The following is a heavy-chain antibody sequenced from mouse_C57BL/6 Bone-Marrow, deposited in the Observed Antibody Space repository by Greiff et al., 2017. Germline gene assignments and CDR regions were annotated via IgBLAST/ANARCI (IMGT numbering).Heavy chain of an antibody. CDR1: GYTFTGYW. CDR2: FLPGSGST. CDR3: ARWGYAMDY. V-gene: IGHV1-9*01. J-gene: IGHJ4*01. Sequence: QVQLKQSGAELLKPGASVKLSCKATGYTFTGYWIEWVKQRPGHGLEWIGEFLPGSGSTNYNEKFKGKAKFTADTSSNTAYMQLSSLTTEDSAIYCWARWGYAMDYWGQGTAVTVSS.